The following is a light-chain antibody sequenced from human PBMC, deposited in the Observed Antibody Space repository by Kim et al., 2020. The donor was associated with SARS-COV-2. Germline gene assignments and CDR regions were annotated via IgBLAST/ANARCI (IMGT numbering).Light chain of an antibody. J-gene: IGKJ2*01. CDR1: QRITRW. CDR3: HQYNSYSHT. Sequence: SAAVGDRVTMTCRARQRITRWLAWYQQKPGKAPKLLIYDASSLKRGVPSRFSGSGSGTEFTLTISSLQPDDFATYYCHQYNSYSHTFGQGTKLEI. CDR2: DAS. V-gene: IGKV1-5*01.